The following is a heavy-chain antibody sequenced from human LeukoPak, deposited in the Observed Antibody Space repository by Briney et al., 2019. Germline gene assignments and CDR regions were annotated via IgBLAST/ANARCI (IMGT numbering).Heavy chain of an antibody. CDR2: VDPADSET. CDR3: ARRNSSWYFDH. D-gene: IGHD6-13*01. Sequence: GESLKISCKGSGYRFTSYWISWVRQMPGKGLEWMGIVDPADSETRYSPSFRGQVTISDDKSISTAYLQWSSLKASDTAMYYCARRNSSWYFDHWGQGTLVIVSS. V-gene: IGHV5-51*01. CDR1: GYRFTSYW. J-gene: IGHJ4*02.